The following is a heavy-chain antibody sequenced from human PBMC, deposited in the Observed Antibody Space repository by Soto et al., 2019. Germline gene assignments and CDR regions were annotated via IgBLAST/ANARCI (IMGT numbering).Heavy chain of an antibody. CDR3: AIVEPYCSTTTCYIDS. Sequence: EVQLLESGGGLVRPGGSRRLSCAASGFTFSSYPMKWVRQGPGKGLEWVSTIGGSGTGFNTDYADSVKGRFVISRDNSKNTLDLQMNSLKADDTALYYCAIVEPYCSTTTCYIDSWGQGTLVTVSS. V-gene: IGHV3-23*01. CDR2: IGGSGTGFNT. CDR1: GFTFSSYP. J-gene: IGHJ4*02. D-gene: IGHD2-2*01.